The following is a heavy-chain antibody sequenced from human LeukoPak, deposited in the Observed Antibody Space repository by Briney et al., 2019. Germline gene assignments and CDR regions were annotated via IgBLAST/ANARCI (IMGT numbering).Heavy chain of an antibody. CDR1: GYTLTELS. J-gene: IGHJ3*02. CDR2: FDPEDGET. V-gene: IGHV1-24*01. D-gene: IGHD4-23*01. Sequence: ASVKVSCKVSGYTLTELSMHWVRQAPGKGLEWMGGFDPEDGETIYAQKFQGRVTMTEDTSTDTAYMELSSLRSEDTAVYYCARRKQTDYGGNPRLGWLAAFDIWGQGTMVTVSS. CDR3: ARRKQTDYGGNPRLGWLAAFDI.